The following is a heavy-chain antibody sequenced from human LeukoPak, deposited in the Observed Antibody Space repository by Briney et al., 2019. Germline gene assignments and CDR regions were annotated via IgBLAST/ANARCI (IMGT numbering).Heavy chain of an antibody. CDR1: GYTLTELS. CDR2: FDLEDGET. Sequence: ASGKVSCKVSGYTLTELSMHWVRQAPGKGLEWMGGFDLEDGETIYAQKFQGRVTMTEDTSTDTAYMELSSLRSEDTAVYYCARTYSYSSSSGRTHTSYFDYWGQGTLVTVSS. D-gene: IGHD6-6*01. J-gene: IGHJ4*02. CDR3: ARTYSYSSSSGRTHTSYFDY. V-gene: IGHV1-24*01.